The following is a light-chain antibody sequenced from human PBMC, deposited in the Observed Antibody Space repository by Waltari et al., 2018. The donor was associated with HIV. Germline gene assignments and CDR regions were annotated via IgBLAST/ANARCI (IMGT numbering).Light chain of an antibody. CDR3: SSYTGDNSVL. CDR2: EVS. J-gene: IGLJ3*02. CDR1: SSDVGAYNL. Sequence: QSALTQPASVSGSPGQSITISCTGSSSDVGAYNLVSCYPQPPGKAPKVLIHEVSNRPLGVSNRFSASRSGNTASLTISGLQAEDEADYYCSSYTGDNSVLFGGGTKLSVV. V-gene: IGLV2-14*01.